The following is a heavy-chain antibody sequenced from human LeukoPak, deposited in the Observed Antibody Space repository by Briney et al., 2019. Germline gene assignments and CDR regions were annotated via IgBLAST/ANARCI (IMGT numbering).Heavy chain of an antibody. J-gene: IGHJ4*02. Sequence: ASVKVSCKASGYTFTGYYMHWVRQAPGQGLEWMGWINPNSGGTNYAQKFQGRVTMTRDTSISTAYMELSRLRSGDTAVYYCARDLHPARPYYFDYWGQGTLVTVSS. CDR3: ARDLHPARPYYFDY. CDR2: INPNSGGT. V-gene: IGHV1-2*02. D-gene: IGHD6-6*01. CDR1: GYTFTGYY.